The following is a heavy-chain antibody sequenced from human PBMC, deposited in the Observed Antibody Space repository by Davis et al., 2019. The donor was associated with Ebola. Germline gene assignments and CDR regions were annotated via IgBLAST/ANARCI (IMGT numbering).Heavy chain of an antibody. J-gene: IGHJ3*02. Sequence: SETLSLTCAVSGGSISNNDFSWGWIRQPPGKGLEWIGNIYSSGSTYYNPSLKSRVTIAVDTSKNQFSLRLSSLPAADTAVYYCARAIAPSINDAFDIWGQGTMVTVSS. CDR1: GGSISNNDFS. CDR3: ARAIAPSINDAFDI. V-gene: IGHV4-39*07. D-gene: IGHD5-12*01. CDR2: IYSSGST.